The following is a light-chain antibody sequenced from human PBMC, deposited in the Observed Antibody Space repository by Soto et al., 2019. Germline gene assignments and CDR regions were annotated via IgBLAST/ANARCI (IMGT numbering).Light chain of an antibody. CDR3: QQYDNLPPYT. J-gene: IGKJ2*01. CDR1: QDISNY. V-gene: IGKV1-33*01. Sequence: DIQMTQSPSSLSASVGDRVTITCQASQDISNYLNWYQQKPGTAPKLLIYDASNLETGAPSRFRGSGSGTDFTLTISSLHPEEIETNYCQQYDNLPPYTFGQGTKLEIK. CDR2: DAS.